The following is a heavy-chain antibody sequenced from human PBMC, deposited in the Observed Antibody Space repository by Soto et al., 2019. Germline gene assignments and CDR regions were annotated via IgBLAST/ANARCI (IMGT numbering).Heavy chain of an antibody. D-gene: IGHD4-17*01. CDR3: ARDTVRGDYAFDI. V-gene: IGHV3-30-3*01. J-gene: IGHJ3*02. CDR1: GFTFTSYA. CDR2: ISSDGSNK. Sequence: PGGSLRFSCAASGFTFTSYAMHWVRQAPGKGLEWVAVISSDGSNKYYADSVKGRFTISRDNSKNTLYLQMNSLRPEDTAVYYCARDTVRGDYAFDIWGQGTMVTVSS.